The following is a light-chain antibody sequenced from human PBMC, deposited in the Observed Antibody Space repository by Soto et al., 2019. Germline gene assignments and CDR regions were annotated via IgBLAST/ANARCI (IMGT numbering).Light chain of an antibody. Sequence: DIQMTHSPSTLSASVGDRVTITCRASQSISSWLAWYQQKPGKAPKLLIYDASYLERGVPSRFSGSGSGTEFTLTISSLQPDDLATYYCQQYNSFWTFGQGTKVEI. J-gene: IGKJ1*01. V-gene: IGKV1-5*01. CDR1: QSISSW. CDR2: DAS. CDR3: QQYNSFWT.